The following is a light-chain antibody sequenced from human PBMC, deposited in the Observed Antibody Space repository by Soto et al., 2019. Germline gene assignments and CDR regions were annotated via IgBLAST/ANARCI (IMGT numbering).Light chain of an antibody. Sequence: QSALTQPRSVSGSPGQSVTVSCTGTSDDVGGYDYVSWYHQHAGKAPKLMMFDVDKGPSGVPHRFSGSKSGNTASLTISGLQAEDEADYCCSSFGGRYTLYVFGTGTKFTVL. CDR1: SDDVGGYDY. V-gene: IGLV2-11*01. CDR3: SSFGGRYTLYV. J-gene: IGLJ1*01. CDR2: DVD.